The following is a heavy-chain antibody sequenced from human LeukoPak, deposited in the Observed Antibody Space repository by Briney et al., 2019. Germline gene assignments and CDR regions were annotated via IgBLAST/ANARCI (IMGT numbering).Heavy chain of an antibody. Sequence: RGSLRLSCAASRFTFSSYWMSWVRQGPGKGLEWVASIKQDGSEKQYVDSLKGRFTISRDNAKNSLYLQMNSLRAEDTAVYYCARVAVAATGAFDIWGQGTMVTVSS. CDR2: IKQDGSEK. J-gene: IGHJ3*02. CDR1: RFTFSSYW. CDR3: ARVAVAATGAFDI. V-gene: IGHV3-7*04. D-gene: IGHD6-19*01.